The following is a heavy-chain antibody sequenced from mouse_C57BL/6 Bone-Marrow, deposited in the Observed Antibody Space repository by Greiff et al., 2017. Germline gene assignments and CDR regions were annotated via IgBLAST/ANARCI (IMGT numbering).Heavy chain of an antibody. CDR1: GFTFSSYA. CDR2: ISDGGSYT. CDR3: ARDMVTTGGAFAY. D-gene: IGHD2-2*01. J-gene: IGHJ3*01. Sequence: DVMLVESGGGLVKPGGSLKLSCAASGFTFSSYAMSWVRQTPEKRLEWVATISDGGSYTYYPDNVKGRFTISRDNAKNNLYLQMSHLKSEDTAMYYCARDMVTTGGAFAYWGQGTLVTVSA. V-gene: IGHV5-4*03.